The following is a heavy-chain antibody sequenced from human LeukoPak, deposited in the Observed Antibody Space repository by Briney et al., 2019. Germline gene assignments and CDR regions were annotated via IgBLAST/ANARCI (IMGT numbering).Heavy chain of an antibody. CDR3: ARVGRRSSGWSVDYYYYYMDV. V-gene: IGHV1-2*02. CDR1: GYTFTGYY. Sequence: EASVKVSCKASGYTFTGYYMHWVRQAPGQGLEWMGWINPNSGGTNYAQKFQGRVTMTRDTSISTAYMELSRLRSDDTAVYYCARVGRRSSGWSVDYYYYYMDVWGKGTTVTVSS. CDR2: INPNSGGT. D-gene: IGHD6-19*01. J-gene: IGHJ6*03.